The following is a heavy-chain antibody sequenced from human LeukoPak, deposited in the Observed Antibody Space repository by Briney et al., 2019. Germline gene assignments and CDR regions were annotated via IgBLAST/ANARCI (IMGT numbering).Heavy chain of an antibody. CDR3: ARDGYSSSWYGDY. Sequence: EASVKVSCKASGYTFTSYDINGVRQATGQGLEGMGWISAYNGNTNYAQKLQGRVTMTTDTSTSTAYMELRSLRSDDTAVYYCARDGYSSSWYGDYWGQGTLVTVSS. J-gene: IGHJ4*02. CDR2: ISAYNGNT. D-gene: IGHD6-13*01. V-gene: IGHV1-18*01. CDR1: GYTFTSYD.